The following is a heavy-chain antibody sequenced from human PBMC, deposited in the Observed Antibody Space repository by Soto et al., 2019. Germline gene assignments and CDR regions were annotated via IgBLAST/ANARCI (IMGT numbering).Heavy chain of an antibody. CDR3: AREYGYYDSSGYYWFGWFDP. V-gene: IGHV1-18*01. CDR2: ISAYNGNT. J-gene: IGHJ5*02. Sequence: VRQAPGQGLEWMGWISAYNGNTNYAQKLQGRVTMTTDTSTSTAYMELRSLRSDDTAVYYCAREYGYYDSSGYYWFGWFDPWGQGTLVTVSS. D-gene: IGHD3-22*01.